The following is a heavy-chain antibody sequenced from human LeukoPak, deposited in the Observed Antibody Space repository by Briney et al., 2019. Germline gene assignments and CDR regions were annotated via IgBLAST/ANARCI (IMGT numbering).Heavy chain of an antibody. CDR3: ARAGNSYYYYYMDV. V-gene: IGHV1-8*02. J-gene: IGHJ6*03. Sequence: ASVKVSCKASGYTFTSYGISWVRQATGQGLEWMGWMNPNSGNTGFAQKFQGRVTMTRNTSISTAYMELSSLRSEDTAVYYCARAGNSYYYYYMDVWGKGTTVTISS. CDR2: MNPNSGNT. CDR1: GYTFTSYG. D-gene: IGHD4-23*01.